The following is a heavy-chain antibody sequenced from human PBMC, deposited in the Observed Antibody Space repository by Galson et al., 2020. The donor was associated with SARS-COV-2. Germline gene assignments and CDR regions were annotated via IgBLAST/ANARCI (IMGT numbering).Heavy chain of an antibody. V-gene: IGHV4-61*02. D-gene: IGHD6-19*01. J-gene: IGHJ5*02. CDR1: GGSISGGNYA. CDR3: ARGTPRAGLFGFDP. CDR2: VYTSGTT. Sequence: SETLSLTCSVSGGSISGGNYAWTWIRQPAGKPLEWIGRVYTSGTTNYNPSLKSRVTISFDTSRNQFSLNLISVTAADTAIDYCARGTPRAGLFGFDPWGQGTQVTVSS.